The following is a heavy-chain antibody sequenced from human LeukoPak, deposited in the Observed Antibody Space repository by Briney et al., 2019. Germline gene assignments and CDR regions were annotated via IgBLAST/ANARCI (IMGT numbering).Heavy chain of an antibody. Sequence: GGSLRLSCAASGFTVSSNYMSWVRQAPGKGLEWVSVIYSGGSTYYADSVKGRFTISRDNSKNTLYLQMNSLRADDTAVYYCARESRCSSTSCYSWFDPWGQGTLVTVSS. D-gene: IGHD2-2*01. CDR1: GFTVSSNY. CDR2: IYSGGST. J-gene: IGHJ5*02. CDR3: ARESRCSSTSCYSWFDP. V-gene: IGHV3-66*01.